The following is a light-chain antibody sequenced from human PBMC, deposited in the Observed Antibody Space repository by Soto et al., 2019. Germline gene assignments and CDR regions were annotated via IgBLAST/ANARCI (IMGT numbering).Light chain of an antibody. CDR2: GAS. CDR3: HQYGSTPFT. CDR1: QSVSTNY. V-gene: IGKV3-20*01. Sequence: EIVLTQSPGTLSLSPGDRATLSCRASQSVSTNYLAWYQQSLGQAPRLLIYGASSRATGIPDRFSGNGSGTDFTLTISRLEPEDFAVCYCHQYGSTPFTFGPGTKVDIK. J-gene: IGKJ3*01.